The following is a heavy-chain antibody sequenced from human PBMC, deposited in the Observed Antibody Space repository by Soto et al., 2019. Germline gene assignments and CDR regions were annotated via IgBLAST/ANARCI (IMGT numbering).Heavy chain of an antibody. V-gene: IGHV3-64D*06. CDR2: ISINGEKT. CDR1: GFTFSRYA. Sequence: WGSRRLSCSVSGFTFSRYAMHWVRQAPGKGLEYVSGISINGEKTYCADPVKGRFTISRDNSKNTLYLQMGSLRGEDTALYHCVKSATIATAATDYCDYWRQRTLVTVSA. J-gene: IGHJ4*01. CDR3: VKSATIATAATDYCDY. D-gene: IGHD2-15*01.